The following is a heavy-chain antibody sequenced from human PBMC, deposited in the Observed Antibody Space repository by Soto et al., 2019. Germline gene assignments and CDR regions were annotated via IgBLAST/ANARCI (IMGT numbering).Heavy chain of an antibody. Sequence: GESLKISCKGSGYSFTSYWIGWVRQMPGKGLEWMGIIYPGDSDTRYSPSFQGQVTISADESISTAYLQWSSLKASDTAMYYCARSVVVPAAILRYSYYYRMDVWGQGTTVTVSS. CDR2: IYPGDSDT. D-gene: IGHD2-2*02. J-gene: IGHJ6*02. V-gene: IGHV5-51*01. CDR1: GYSFTSYW. CDR3: ARSVVVPAAILRYSYYYRMDV.